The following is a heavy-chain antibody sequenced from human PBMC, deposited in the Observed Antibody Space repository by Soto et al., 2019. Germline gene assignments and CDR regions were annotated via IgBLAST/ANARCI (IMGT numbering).Heavy chain of an antibody. CDR1: GFTFISYS. CDR2: ISSSSSTI. V-gene: IGHV3-48*02. CDR3: ARDRTTGTTVFGDYYYYGMDV. J-gene: IGHJ6*02. Sequence: LRLSCAASGFTFISYSMNWVRQAPGKGLEWVSYISSSSSTIYYADSVKGRFTISRDNAKNSLYLQMNSLRDEDTAVYYCARDRTTGTTVFGDYYYYGMDVWGQGTTVTVSS. D-gene: IGHD1-1*01.